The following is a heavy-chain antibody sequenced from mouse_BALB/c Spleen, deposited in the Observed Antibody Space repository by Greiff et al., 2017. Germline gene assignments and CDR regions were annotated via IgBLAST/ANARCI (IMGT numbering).Heavy chain of an antibody. Sequence: DLVKPGASVKLSCKASGYTFTSYWINWIKQRPGQGLEWIGRIAPGSGSTYYNEMFKGKATLTVDTSSSTAYIQLSSLSSEDSAVYFCARGNYYVTADAMDDWGQGTSVTVSS. J-gene: IGHJ4*01. CDR3: ARGNYYVTADAMDD. CDR2: IAPGSGST. V-gene: IGHV1S41*01. D-gene: IGHD1-1*01. CDR1: GYTFTSYW.